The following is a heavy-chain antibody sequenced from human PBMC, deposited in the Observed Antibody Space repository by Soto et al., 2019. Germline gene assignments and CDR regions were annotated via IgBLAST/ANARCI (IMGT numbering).Heavy chain of an antibody. J-gene: IGHJ4*02. CDR2: IYYSGST. Sequence: PSETLSLTCTVSGGSISRYYWSWIRQPPGKGLEWIGYIYYSGSTKYNPSLKSRVTISVDTSKNQFSLNLTSVTAADTAVYSCARAGWPQSNFDYWGQGTLVTVSS. CDR1: GGSISRYY. CDR3: ARAGWPQSNFDY. V-gene: IGHV4-59*01.